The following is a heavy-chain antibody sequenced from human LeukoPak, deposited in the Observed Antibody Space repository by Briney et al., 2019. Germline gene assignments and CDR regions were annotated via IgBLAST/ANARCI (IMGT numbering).Heavy chain of an antibody. CDR2: IDRLGRT. CDR1: GGSLNHYY. Sequence: TSETLSLTCAVYGGSLNHYYWSWIRQPPGKGLEWIGEIDRLGRTNYSPSLKNRVTISIDTSKNQFSLKLTSVTAADSAVYYCARPVDCSSTFCSGPFDSWGQGGLVTVSS. D-gene: IGHD2-2*01. V-gene: IGHV4-34*01. J-gene: IGHJ4*02. CDR3: ARPVDCSSTFCSGPFDS.